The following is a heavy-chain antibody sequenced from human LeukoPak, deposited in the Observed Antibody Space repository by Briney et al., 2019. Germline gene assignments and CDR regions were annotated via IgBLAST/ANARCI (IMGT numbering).Heavy chain of an antibody. J-gene: IGHJ4*02. CDR2: ISAYNGNT. CDR3: ARDRVAVAARFDY. V-gene: IGHV1-18*04. Sequence: GASVKVSCKASGYTFTNFYMHWVRQAPGQGLEWMGWISAYNGNTNYAQKLQGRVTMTTDTSTSTAYMELRSLRSDDTAVYYCARDRVAVAARFDYWGQGTLVTVSS. D-gene: IGHD6-19*01. CDR1: GYTFTNFY.